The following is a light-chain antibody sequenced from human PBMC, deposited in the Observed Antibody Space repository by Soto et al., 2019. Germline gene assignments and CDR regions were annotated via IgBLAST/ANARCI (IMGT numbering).Light chain of an antibody. J-gene: IGLJ3*02. CDR1: SSDVGGYNY. Sequence: SVRTQPASVSGSLGQSITISCTGTSSDVGGYNYDSWCQQHPGKAPKLMIYEVSSRPSGISNRFSDSKSGNTASLTISGLQAEAEADYYCSSYTSSNFWVFGEGTKVTVL. CDR3: SSYTSSNFWV. CDR2: EVS. V-gene: IGLV2-14*01.